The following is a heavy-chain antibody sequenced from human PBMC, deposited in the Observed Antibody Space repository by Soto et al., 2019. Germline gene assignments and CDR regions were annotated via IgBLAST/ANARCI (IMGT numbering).Heavy chain of an antibody. CDR2: VYYSETT. J-gene: IGHJ4*02. CDR1: GGSVSNKTSY. D-gene: IGHD4-17*01. CDR3: ARTTAVPNTLRSRGFFVY. V-gene: IGHV4-61*01. Sequence: QVQLQESGPGLLKPSETLSLTSSVSGGSVSNKTSYWSCIRQPPGKRLEWSGYVYYSETTNYNTSLQSRVTISVDLAKNQFSLRLRLVATAETAFYCCARTTAVPNTLRSRGFFVYWGEGTLVAVSS.